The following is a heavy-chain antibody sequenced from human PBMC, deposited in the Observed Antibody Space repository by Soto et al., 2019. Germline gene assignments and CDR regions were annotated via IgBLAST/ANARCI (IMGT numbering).Heavy chain of an antibody. CDR2: IKQDGSEK. Sequence: PGGSLRLSCAASGLTFSSYWMSWVRQAPGKGLEWVANIKQDGSEKYYVDSVKGRFTISRDNAKNSLYLQMNSLRAEDTAVYYCARAGDSVVYASRPLDYWGQGTLVTVSS. J-gene: IGHJ4*02. D-gene: IGHD2-8*02. CDR3: ARAGDSVVYASRPLDY. V-gene: IGHV3-7*01. CDR1: GLTFSSYW.